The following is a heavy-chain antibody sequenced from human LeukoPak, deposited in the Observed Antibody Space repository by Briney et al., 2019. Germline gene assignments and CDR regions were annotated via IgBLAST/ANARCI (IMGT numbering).Heavy chain of an antibody. V-gene: IGHV3-9*03. J-gene: IGHJ3*02. Sequence: GGSLRLSCAASGFTFDDYAMPWVRQAPGESLEWVSGISWNSGSIGYADSVKGRFTISRDNAKNSLYLQMNSLRAEDMALYYCAKDVIAALPGDAFDIWGQGTMVTVSS. CDR3: AKDVIAALPGDAFDI. D-gene: IGHD6-13*01. CDR2: ISWNSGSI. CDR1: GFTFDDYA.